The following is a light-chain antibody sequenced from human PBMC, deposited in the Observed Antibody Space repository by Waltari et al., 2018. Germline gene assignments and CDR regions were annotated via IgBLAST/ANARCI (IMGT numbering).Light chain of an antibody. Sequence: YELTQPSSVSVSPGQTARTPCSSDTLPKQYIYWYPQNPGQAPVLPFYTDEHRRPGSPGRFSVSSAGTTVTLSIRGVQAEEEADYYCQSAGNGGGYPNWVFGGGTKLTVL. CDR3: QSAGNGGGYPNWV. J-gene: IGLJ3*02. CDR2: TDE. CDR1: TLPKQY. V-gene: IGLV3-25*02.